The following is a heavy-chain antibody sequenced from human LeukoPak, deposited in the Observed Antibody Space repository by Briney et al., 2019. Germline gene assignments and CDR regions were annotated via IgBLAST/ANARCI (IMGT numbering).Heavy chain of an antibody. D-gene: IGHD5-24*01. J-gene: IGHJ4*02. Sequence: SETLSLTCTASGGSITSSSYYWVWIRQPPGKGLEWIGSIFHSGSTYYNASLKSRVTISVDTSRNQFSLKLSSVTAADTAVYYCARRRDGYNEDFFDYWGQGTLVTVSS. CDR3: ARRRDGYNEDFFDY. CDR1: GGSITSSSYY. CDR2: IFHSGST. V-gene: IGHV4-39*01.